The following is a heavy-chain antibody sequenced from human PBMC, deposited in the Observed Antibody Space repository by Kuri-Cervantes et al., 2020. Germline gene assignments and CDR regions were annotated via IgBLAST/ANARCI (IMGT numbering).Heavy chain of an antibody. Sequence: SVKVSCKASGFTFTSSAVQWVRQARGQRLEWMGWIVVGSGVTNYARKFQERITFTRDMSTSTAYMELNSLRSDDTAVYYCAADNLQSGYWGQGTLVTVSS. CDR3: AADNLQSGY. CDR1: GFTFTSSA. J-gene: IGHJ4*02. CDR2: IVVGSGVT. V-gene: IGHV1-58*01. D-gene: IGHD1-14*01.